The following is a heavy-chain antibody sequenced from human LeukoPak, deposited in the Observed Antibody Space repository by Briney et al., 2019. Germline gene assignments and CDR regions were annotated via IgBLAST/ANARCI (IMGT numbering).Heavy chain of an antibody. V-gene: IGHV3-23*01. CDR2: ISGSGGSI. Sequence: GGSLRLSFAASGFTFSGYVISWVRQAPGKGPQWVADISGSGGSIYYADSVKGRFSVSRDNSKNMVYLELNSLRAEDTAVYYCAKNHEHGRYAGFDFWAEGALVAVSS. J-gene: IGHJ3*01. CDR1: GFTFSGYV. CDR3: AKNHEHGRYAGFDF. D-gene: IGHD2-2*01.